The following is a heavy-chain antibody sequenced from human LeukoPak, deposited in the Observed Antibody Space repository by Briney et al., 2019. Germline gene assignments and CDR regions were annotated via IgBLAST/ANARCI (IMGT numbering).Heavy chain of an antibody. CDR3: ARVASPYSSSWYKGDY. D-gene: IGHD6-13*01. V-gene: IGHV4-34*01. J-gene: IGHJ4*02. CDR1: GGSFSGYY. CDR2: INHSGST. Sequence: PSETLSLTCAVYGGSFSGYYWSWIRQPPGKGLEWIGEINHSGSTNYNPSLKSRVTISVDTSKNQFSLKLSSVTAADTAVYYCARVASPYSSSWYKGDYWGQGTLVTVSS.